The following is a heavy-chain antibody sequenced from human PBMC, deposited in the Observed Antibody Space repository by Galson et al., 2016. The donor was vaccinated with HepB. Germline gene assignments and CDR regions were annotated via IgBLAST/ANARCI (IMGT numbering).Heavy chain of an antibody. CDR3: ERHGGYGTGRYLFYPVDY. V-gene: IGHV5-51*01. J-gene: IGHJ4*02. CDR2: IYPGDSDI. Sequence: QSGAEVKKPGDSLKISCQGSGYSFSNYWIAWVRQMPGKGLEWMGIIYPGDSDIRYSPSFQGQVTISADTSITTAYLQWRSLEASDSAMYYCERHGGYGTGRYLFYPVDYWGQGTLVTVSS. CDR1: GYSFSNYW. D-gene: IGHD5-18*01.